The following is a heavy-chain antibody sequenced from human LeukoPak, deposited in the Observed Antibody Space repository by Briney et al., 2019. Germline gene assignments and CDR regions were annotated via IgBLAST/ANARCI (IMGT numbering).Heavy chain of an antibody. V-gene: IGHV3-33*06. CDR1: GFTFSSYG. Sequence: GRSLRLSCAASGFTFSSYGMHWVRQAPGKGLEWVAVIWYDGSYKHYADSVKGRFTISRDNSKNTLYLQMNSLRAEDTAVYYCAKEMATIRAFDFWGQGTMVTVSS. CDR3: AKEMATIRAFDF. CDR2: IWYDGSYK. J-gene: IGHJ3*01. D-gene: IGHD5-24*01.